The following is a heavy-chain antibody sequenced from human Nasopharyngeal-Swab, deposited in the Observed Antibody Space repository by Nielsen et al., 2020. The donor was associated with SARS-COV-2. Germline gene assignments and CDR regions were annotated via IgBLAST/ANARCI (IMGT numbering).Heavy chain of an antibody. Sequence: GESLKISCAASGFTFSTYAVSWVRQAPGKGLEWVSVFSGSGGSTYYADSVKGRFTISGDNSKNTLYLQMNSLRAEDTAVYFCVREVHVASSYWGQGTLVTVSS. CDR1: GFTFSTYA. D-gene: IGHD1-26*01. V-gene: IGHV3-23*01. CDR3: VREVHVASSY. CDR2: FSGSGGST. J-gene: IGHJ4*02.